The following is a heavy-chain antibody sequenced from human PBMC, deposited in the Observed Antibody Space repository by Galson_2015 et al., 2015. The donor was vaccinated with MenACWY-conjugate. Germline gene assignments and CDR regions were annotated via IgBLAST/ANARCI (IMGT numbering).Heavy chain of an antibody. V-gene: IGHV1-8*01. J-gene: IGHJ4*02. CDR3: ARLTGGRFDL. CDR2: MNPNSGNT. Sequence: SCKASGYTFTFHDMSCVLQATGHGLECLGWMNPNSGNTGYAQKFQGRVTMTRNTSITLAYMELSSLNSEDTAVYYGARLTGGRFDLCGQGTLVTVSS. D-gene: IGHD7-27*01. CDR1: GYTFTFHD.